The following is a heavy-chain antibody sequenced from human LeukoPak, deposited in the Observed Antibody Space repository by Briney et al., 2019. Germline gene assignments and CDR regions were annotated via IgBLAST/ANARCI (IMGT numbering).Heavy chain of an antibody. Sequence: GRSLRLSCAASGFTFDDYAMHWVRQAPGKGLEWASGISWNSGSIGYADSVKGRFTISRDNAKNSLYLQMNSLRAEDTALYYCAKARGGGYPFDYWGQGTLVTVSS. D-gene: IGHD2-15*01. J-gene: IGHJ4*02. CDR2: ISWNSGSI. CDR1: GFTFDDYA. V-gene: IGHV3-9*01. CDR3: AKARGGGYPFDY.